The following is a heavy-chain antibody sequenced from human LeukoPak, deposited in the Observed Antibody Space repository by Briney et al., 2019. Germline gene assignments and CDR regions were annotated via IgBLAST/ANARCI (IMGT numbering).Heavy chain of an antibody. CDR2: ISYSGST. CDR3: AREWAVAPPYYFDY. J-gene: IGHJ4*02. Sequence: SETLSLTCTVSGGSINSYYWSWIRQPPGKGLEWIGHISYSGSTNYNPSLKSRVTVSEDTSKNQFSLKLSSVTAADTAVYYCAREWAVAPPYYFDYWGQGTLVTVSS. V-gene: IGHV4-59*12. D-gene: IGHD6-19*01. CDR1: GGSINSYY.